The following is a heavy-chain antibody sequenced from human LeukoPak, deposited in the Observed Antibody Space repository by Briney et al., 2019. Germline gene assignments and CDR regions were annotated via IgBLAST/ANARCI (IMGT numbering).Heavy chain of an antibody. CDR3: AKGDYAFDI. CDR1: GFTFSSYW. CDR2: IKQDGSEK. Sequence: PGGSLRLSCAASGFTFSSYWTSWVRQAPGKGLEWVANIKQDGSEKYYVDSVKGRFTISRDNAKNSLYLQMNSLRAEDTAVYYCAKGDYAFDIWGQGTMVTVSS. V-gene: IGHV3-7*03. D-gene: IGHD3-3*01. J-gene: IGHJ3*02.